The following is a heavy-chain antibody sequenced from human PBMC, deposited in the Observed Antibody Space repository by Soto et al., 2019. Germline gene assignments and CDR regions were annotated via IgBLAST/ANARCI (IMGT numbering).Heavy chain of an antibody. CDR3: AASYEDLWSGYVNWQDDY. Sequence: GGSLRLSCAASGFTFGTYAMTWVRQAPGKGLQWVAAISGSGGNTFHTDSVKGRFTISRDNSKNTLYLQMSSLRAEDTAVYYCAASYEDLWSGYVNWQDDYWGQGTLVTVSS. J-gene: IGHJ4*02. D-gene: IGHD3-3*01. CDR1: GFTFGTYA. CDR2: ISGSGGNT. V-gene: IGHV3-23*01.